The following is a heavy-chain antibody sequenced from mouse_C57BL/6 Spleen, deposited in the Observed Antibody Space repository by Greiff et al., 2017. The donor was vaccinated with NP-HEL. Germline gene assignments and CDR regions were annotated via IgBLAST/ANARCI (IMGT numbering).Heavy chain of an antibody. V-gene: IGHV5-17*01. CDR2: ISSGSSTI. J-gene: IGHJ4*01. Sequence: EVQVVESGGRLVKPGGSLKLSCAASGFTFSDYGMHWVRQAPEKGLEWVAYISSGSSTIYYEDTVKGRVTISRDNAKNTIFLRMTSLRSEDKAMYYCAREDYYAMDYWGQGTSVTVSS. CDR3: AREDYYAMDY. CDR1: GFTFSDYG.